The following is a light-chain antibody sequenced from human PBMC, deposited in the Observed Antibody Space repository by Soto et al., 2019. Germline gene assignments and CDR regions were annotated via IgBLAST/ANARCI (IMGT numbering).Light chain of an antibody. V-gene: IGKV3-11*01. Sequence: EIAITQSPAPLSVSPGERATLSCRASQSVSSNLAWYQQKPGRAPRLLIYDASNRATGIPARFSGSGSGTDFTLTISSLEPADSAVYYCQQRDDSWTFGQGTKVDIK. CDR3: QQRDDSWT. J-gene: IGKJ1*01. CDR1: QSVSSN. CDR2: DAS.